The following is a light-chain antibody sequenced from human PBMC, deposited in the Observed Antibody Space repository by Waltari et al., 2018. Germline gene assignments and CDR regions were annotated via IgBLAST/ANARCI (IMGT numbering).Light chain of an antibody. J-gene: IGLJ3*02. V-gene: IGLV2-14*03. CDR3: CSYTTTTTWV. CDR1: GSDIGCFNY. Sequence: QSALTQPASVSGSPGQSITIPCSGTGSDIGCFNYVSWYQQRPGKAPKLLIYGVSQRPSGVSDRFSGSKSGNRASLTISGLQAEDDSDYYCCSYTTTTTWVFGGGTKLTVL. CDR2: GVS.